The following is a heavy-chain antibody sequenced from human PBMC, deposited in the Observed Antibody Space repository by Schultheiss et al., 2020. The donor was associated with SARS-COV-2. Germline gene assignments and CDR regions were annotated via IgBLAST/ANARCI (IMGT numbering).Heavy chain of an antibody. Sequence: GGSLRLSCAASGFTFSSYAMHWVRQAPGKGLEWVAVISYDGSNKYSADSVKGRFTISRDNSKNTLYLQMNSLRAEDTAVYYCAGIGVIVVARDAFDIWGQGTMVTVSS. CDR2: ISYDGSNK. CDR3: AGIGVIVVARDAFDI. D-gene: IGHD3-22*01. V-gene: IGHV3-30*04. J-gene: IGHJ3*02. CDR1: GFTFSSYA.